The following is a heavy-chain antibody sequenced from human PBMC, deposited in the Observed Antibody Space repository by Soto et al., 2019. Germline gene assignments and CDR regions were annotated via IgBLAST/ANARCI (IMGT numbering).Heavy chain of an antibody. CDR1: GGTFSSYA. CDR3: ARYGSGSYYQPYYFDY. V-gene: IGHV1-69*13. D-gene: IGHD3-10*01. J-gene: IGHJ4*02. CDR2: IIPIFGTA. Sequence: ASVKVSCKASGGTFSSYAISWVRQAPGQGLEWMGGIIPIFGTANYAQKFQGRVTITADESTSTAYMELSSLRSEDTAVYYCARYGSGSYYQPYYFDYWGQGTLVTVSS.